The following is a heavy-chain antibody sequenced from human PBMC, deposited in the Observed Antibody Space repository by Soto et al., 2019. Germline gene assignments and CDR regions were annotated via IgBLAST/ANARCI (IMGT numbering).Heavy chain of an antibody. CDR2: IKSKTDGGTT. D-gene: IGHD1-1*01. V-gene: IGHV3-15*07. CDR3: TTDLDAREYFDY. Sequence: EVQLVESGGGLVKPGGSLRLSCAASGFTFSNAWMNWVCQAPGKGLEWVGRIKSKTDGGTTDYAAPVKGRFTISRDDSKNTLYLHMNSLKTEDTAVYYCTTDLDAREYFDYWGQGTLVTVSS. J-gene: IGHJ4*02. CDR1: GFTFSNAW.